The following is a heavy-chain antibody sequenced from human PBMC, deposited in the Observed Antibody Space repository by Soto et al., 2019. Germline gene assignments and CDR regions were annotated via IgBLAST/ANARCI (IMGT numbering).Heavy chain of an antibody. CDR3: AKATNFGGGHDYYYYDGMDV. CDR1: GFTFSSYA. J-gene: IGHJ6*02. CDR2: VSGTGDST. Sequence: SLRLSFAGSGFTFSSYAMSWVRQAPGKGLEWVSTVSGTGDSTYYADSVKGRFTISGDNSKSTLYLQMNSLRGEDTAVYYCAKATNFGGGHDYYYYDGMDVGGQGTTVTAP. D-gene: IGHD3-3*01. V-gene: IGHV3-23*01.